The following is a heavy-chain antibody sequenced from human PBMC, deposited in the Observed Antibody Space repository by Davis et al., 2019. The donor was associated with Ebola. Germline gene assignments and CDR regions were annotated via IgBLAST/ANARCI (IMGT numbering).Heavy chain of an antibody. V-gene: IGHV3-21*01. Sequence: GGSLRLSCAASGFTFSSYSMNWVRQAPGKGLEWVSSISSSSSYIYYADLVKGRFTISRDNAKNSLYLQMNSLRAEDTAVYYCARSNTSYSSSSLRWGQGTLVTVSS. D-gene: IGHD6-6*01. CDR1: GFTFSSYS. CDR2: ISSSSSYI. CDR3: ARSNTSYSSSSLR. J-gene: IGHJ4*02.